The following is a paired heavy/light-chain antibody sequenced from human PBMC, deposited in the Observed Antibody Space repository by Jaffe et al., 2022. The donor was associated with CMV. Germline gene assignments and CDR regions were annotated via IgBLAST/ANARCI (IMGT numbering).Light chain of an antibody. Sequence: SYEVTQPPSVSVSPGKTASITCSGDKLGDKYVCWYQQKPGQSPVLVIYQDNKRPSGIPERFSGSNSGNTATLTISGTQAMDEADYYCQAWDSNTVIFGGGTKLTVL. V-gene: IGLV3-1*01. CDR2: QDN. CDR3: QAWDSNTVI. J-gene: IGLJ2*01. CDR1: KLGDKY.
Heavy chain of an antibody. CDR3: AMIYGSGVDFDY. CDR1: GFTFSRFW. Sequence: EVQLVESGGGLVQPGGSLRLSCAASGFTFSRFWMHWVRQAPGKGLVWVSRIKSSNSDGSYTTYADSVKGRFTISRDNAKNTLYLQMNSLRAEDTAVYYCAMIYGSGVDFDYWGQGTLVTVSS. D-gene: IGHD3-10*01. V-gene: IGHV3-74*03. J-gene: IGHJ4*02. CDR2: IKSSNSDGSYT.